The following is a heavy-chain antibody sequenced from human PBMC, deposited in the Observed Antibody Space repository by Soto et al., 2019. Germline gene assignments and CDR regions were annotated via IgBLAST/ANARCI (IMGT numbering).Heavy chain of an antibody. J-gene: IGHJ4*02. CDR3: ARGPYCTNGVCFDY. D-gene: IGHD2-8*01. Sequence: GGSLRLSCAASGFTFSSYAMSWVRQAPGKGLEWVSAISGSGGSTYYADSVKGRFTISRDNSKNTLYLQMNSLRAEDTAVYYCARGPYCTNGVCFDYWGQGTLVTVSS. CDR1: GFTFSSYA. V-gene: IGHV3-23*01. CDR2: ISGSGGST.